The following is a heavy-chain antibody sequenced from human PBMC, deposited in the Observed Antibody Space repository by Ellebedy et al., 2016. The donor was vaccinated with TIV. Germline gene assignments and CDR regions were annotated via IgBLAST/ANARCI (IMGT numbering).Heavy chain of an antibody. CDR3: ARSGSRWFDP. CDR1: GGSFSGYY. V-gene: IGHV4-34*01. Sequence: GSLRLXXAVYGGSFSGYYWSWIRQPPGKGLEWIGEINHSGSTNYNPSLKSRVTMSVDTSKNQFSLKLSSVTAADTAVYYCARSGSRWFDPWGQGTLVTVSS. D-gene: IGHD1-26*01. CDR2: INHSGST. J-gene: IGHJ5*02.